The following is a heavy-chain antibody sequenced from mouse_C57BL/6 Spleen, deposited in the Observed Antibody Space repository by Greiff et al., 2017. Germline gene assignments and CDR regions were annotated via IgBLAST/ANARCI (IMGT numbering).Heavy chain of an antibody. D-gene: IGHD1-1*01. V-gene: IGHV1-81*01. CDR2: IYPRSGNT. CDR1: GYTFTSYG. CDR3: APHYYDSSERFAY. Sequence: VQLVESGAELARPGASVKLSCKASGYTFTSYGISWVKQRTGQGLEWIGEIYPRSGNTYYNEKFKGKATLTADKSSSTAYMELRSLTSEDSAVYFCAPHYYDSSERFAYWGQGTLVTVSA. J-gene: IGHJ3*01.